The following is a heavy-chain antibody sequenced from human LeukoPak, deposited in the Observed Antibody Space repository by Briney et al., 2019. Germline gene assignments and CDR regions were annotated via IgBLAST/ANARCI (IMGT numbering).Heavy chain of an antibody. CDR1: GGTFNTYT. J-gene: IGHJ4*02. V-gene: IGHV1-69*05. Sequence: ASVKVSCKASGGTFNTYTITWVRQAPGQGRESMGGIIPIFGTANYAQKFQGRVTITTDESTSTAYMELSSLRSDDTAVYYCARGPELERFDYWGQGTLVTVSS. D-gene: IGHD1-1*01. CDR2: IIPIFGTA. CDR3: ARGPELERFDY.